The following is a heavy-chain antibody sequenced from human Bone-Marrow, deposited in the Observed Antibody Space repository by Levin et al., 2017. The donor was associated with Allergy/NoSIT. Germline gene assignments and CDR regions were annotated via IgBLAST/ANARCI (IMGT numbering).Heavy chain of an antibody. CDR1: GFIFSGES. CDR3: ATSNSDWLFYIDY. J-gene: IGHJ4*02. V-gene: IGHV3-48*01. D-gene: IGHD3-9*01. Sequence: SGGSLRLSCAASGFIFSGESMNWVRQAPGKGLEWLSYISSGSRNIYYADSVKGRFTISRDNAKNSLYLQMNNLRTEDTAVYYCATSNSDWLFYIDYWGLGTLVTVSS. CDR2: ISSGSRNI.